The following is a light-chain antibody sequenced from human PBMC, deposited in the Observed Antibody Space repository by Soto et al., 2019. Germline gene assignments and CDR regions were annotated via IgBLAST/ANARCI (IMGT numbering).Light chain of an antibody. CDR3: QQYNNWPLT. Sequence: EIVMTQSPATLSVSPGERATLSCRASHSVSSNIARYQQKPGQAPRLLFYGASTRATGISARFSGSGSGTEFTLTIGSLQSEDFAVYYCQQYNNWPLTFGGGTKVEIK. CDR1: HSVSSN. J-gene: IGKJ4*01. CDR2: GAS. V-gene: IGKV3-15*01.